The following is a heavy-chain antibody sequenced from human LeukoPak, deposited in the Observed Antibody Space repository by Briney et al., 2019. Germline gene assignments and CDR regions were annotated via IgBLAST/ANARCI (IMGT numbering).Heavy chain of an antibody. Sequence: RGGSLRLSCAASGFTFSSYGMHWVRQAPGKGLEWVAVMWYDGSNKYYADSVKGRFTISRDNSKNTLYLQMNSLRAEDTAVYYCAKDRFTMVRGVIPWFDPWDQGTLVTVSS. CDR1: GFTFSSYG. V-gene: IGHV3-33*06. J-gene: IGHJ5*02. CDR2: MWYDGSNK. D-gene: IGHD3-10*01. CDR3: AKDRFTMVRGVIPWFDP.